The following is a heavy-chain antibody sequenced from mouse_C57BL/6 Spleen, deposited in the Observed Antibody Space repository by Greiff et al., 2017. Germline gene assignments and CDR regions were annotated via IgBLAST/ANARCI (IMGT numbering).Heavy chain of an antibody. D-gene: IGHD1-1*01. CDR2: ISPNYGTT. CDR1: GYSFTDYN. Sequence: EVQLQQSGPELVKPGASVKISCTVSGYSFTDYNMNWVKQSNGKSLEWIGVISPNYGTTSYTQRFKGKATLTVDQSTPTAYIKLNSLASENSAVYYGARENYYGGIYFDYWGQGTTLTVSS. J-gene: IGHJ2*01. V-gene: IGHV1-39*01. CDR3: ARENYYGGIYFDY.